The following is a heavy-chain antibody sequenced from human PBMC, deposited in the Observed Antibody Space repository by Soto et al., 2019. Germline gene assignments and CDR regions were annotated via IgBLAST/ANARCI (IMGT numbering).Heavy chain of an antibody. CDR1: GGTFSSYA. CDR3: ARGGGYSSSWYEIDPIVDY. D-gene: IGHD6-13*01. CDR2: IIPIFGTA. V-gene: IGHV1-69*12. J-gene: IGHJ4*02. Sequence: QVQLVQSGAEVKKPGSSVKVSCKASGGTFSSYAISWVRQAPGQGLEWMGGIIPIFGTANYAQKFQGRVTITADESTSTAYMELSSLRSEDTAVYYCARGGGYSSSWYEIDPIVDYWGQGTLVTVSS.